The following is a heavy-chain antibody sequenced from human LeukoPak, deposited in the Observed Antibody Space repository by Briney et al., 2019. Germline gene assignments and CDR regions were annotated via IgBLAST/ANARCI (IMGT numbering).Heavy chain of an antibody. D-gene: IGHD3-10*01. J-gene: IGHJ4*02. CDR3: AKDWGFRFDSGSYCEY. Sequence: AGSLRLSCAASGFTFRSYSMNWVRQAPGKGLELVSYISSSSSTIYYADSVKGRLTISTDNSKNTLYLQMNSLRAEDTAVYYCAKDWGFRFDSGSYCEYWGQGTLVTVSS. V-gene: IGHV3-48*01. CDR2: ISSSSSTI. CDR1: GFTFRSYS.